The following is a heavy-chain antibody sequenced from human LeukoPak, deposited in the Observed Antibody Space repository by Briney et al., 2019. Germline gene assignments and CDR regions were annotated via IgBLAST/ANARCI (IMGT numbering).Heavy chain of an antibody. CDR2: GYYSGST. J-gene: IGHJ4*02. CDR3: AKHRIAAEGGVYFDN. V-gene: IGHV4-39*01. Sequence: SETLSLTCAVSGGSISSSTSWWGWIRQPPGRALERIGRGYYSGSTYANPSLQSRVIVSHDTSQSKLSLEQTAVTTAGSVVFSFAKHRIAAEGGVYFDNWGKVTLVTVAS. D-gene: IGHD6-13*01. CDR1: GGSISSSTSW.